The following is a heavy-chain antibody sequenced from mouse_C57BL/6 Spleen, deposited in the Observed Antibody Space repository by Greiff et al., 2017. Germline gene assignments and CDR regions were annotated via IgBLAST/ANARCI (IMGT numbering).Heavy chain of an antibody. V-gene: IGHV1-59*01. CDR1: GYTFTSYW. J-gene: IGHJ2*01. D-gene: IGHD1-1*01. CDR2: IDPSDSYT. Sequence: QVQLQQPGAELVRPGTSVKLSCKASGYTFTSYWMHWVKQRPGQGLEWIGVIDPSDSYTNSNQKFKGKATLTVDTSSSTAYMQLSSLTSEDSAVYYCAGGLLYFDYWGQGTTLTVSS. CDR3: AGGLLYFDY.